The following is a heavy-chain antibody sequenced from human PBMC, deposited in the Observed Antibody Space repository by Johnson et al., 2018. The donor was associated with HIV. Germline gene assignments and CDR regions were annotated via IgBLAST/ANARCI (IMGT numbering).Heavy chain of an antibody. Sequence: VQLVESGGGLIQPGGSLRLSCAASGFTVSSNYMSWVRQAPGKGLEWVSVISSGGTKYYADSVKGRFTISRDNSKNTLYRQMNSLRAEDTAGYYCARESANSGRYSGAFDVWGQGTMVIVSS. J-gene: IGHJ3*01. CDR1: GFTVSSNY. CDR3: ARESANSGRYSGAFDV. CDR2: ISSGGTK. V-gene: IGHV3-53*01. D-gene: IGHD1-26*01.